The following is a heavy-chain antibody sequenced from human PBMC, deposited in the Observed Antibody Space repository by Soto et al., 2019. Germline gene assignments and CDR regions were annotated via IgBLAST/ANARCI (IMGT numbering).Heavy chain of an antibody. CDR3: ARDDYDFWSGYPNDYYYYMDV. J-gene: IGHJ6*03. Sequence: SLRLSCAASGFTFSSYSMNWVRQAPGKGLEWVSYISSSSSTIYYADSVRGRFTISRDNAKNSLYLQMNSLRAEDTAVYYCARDDYDFWSGYPNDYYYYMDVWGKGTTVTVSS. V-gene: IGHV3-48*01. CDR1: GFTFSSYS. D-gene: IGHD3-3*01. CDR2: ISSSSSTI.